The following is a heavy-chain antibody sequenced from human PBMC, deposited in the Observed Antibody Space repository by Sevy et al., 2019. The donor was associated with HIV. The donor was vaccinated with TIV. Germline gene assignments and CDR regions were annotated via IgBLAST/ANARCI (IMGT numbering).Heavy chain of an antibody. CDR3: VAADSWEDY. CDR1: GFTFSSYW. D-gene: IGHD6-13*01. Sequence: GGSLRLSCATSGFTFSSYWMHWVRQAPGKGLVWVSRVNSDGSSTTYADSVKGRFTISRDNAKNTLSLQMNSLRAEDTAVYYHVAADSWEDYWGQGTLVSVSS. J-gene: IGHJ4*02. V-gene: IGHV3-74*01. CDR2: VNSDGSST.